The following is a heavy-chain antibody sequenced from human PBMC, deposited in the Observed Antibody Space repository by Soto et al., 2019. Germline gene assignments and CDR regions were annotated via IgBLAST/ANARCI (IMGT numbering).Heavy chain of an antibody. CDR2: INPNSGGT. CDR3: AREILANYYDSSGYYSEFDY. D-gene: IGHD3-22*01. V-gene: IGHV1-2*02. J-gene: IGHJ4*02. Sequence: GASVKVSCKASGYTFTGYYMHWVRQAPGQGLEWMGWINPNSGGTNYAQKFQGRVTMTRDTSISTAYMELSRLRSDDTAVYYCAREILANYYDSSGYYSEFDYWGQGTLVTVSS. CDR1: GYTFTGYY.